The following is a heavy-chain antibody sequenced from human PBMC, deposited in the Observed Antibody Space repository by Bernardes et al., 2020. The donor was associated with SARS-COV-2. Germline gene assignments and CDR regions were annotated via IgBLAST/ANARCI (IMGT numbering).Heavy chain of an antibody. CDR1: GFTFSSFW. CDR2: VNGDGRTT. D-gene: IGHD5-12*01. V-gene: IGHV3-74*01. Sequence: GGSLRLSCATSGFTFSSFWMHWVRQTPGKGLVWVARVNGDGRTTSYADSVKGRFTAKNTLYLQLNSLRAEDTAVYYCVRVPSAGYGRFEYWGQGTLVTVSS. J-gene: IGHJ4*02. CDR3: VRVPSAGYGRFEY.